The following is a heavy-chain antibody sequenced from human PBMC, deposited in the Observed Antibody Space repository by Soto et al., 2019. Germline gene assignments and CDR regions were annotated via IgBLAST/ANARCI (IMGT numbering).Heavy chain of an antibody. Sequence: QVQLVESGGGVVQPGRSLRLSCAASGFTFSSYGMHWVRQAPGKGLEWVAVISYDGSNKYYADSVKGRFTISRDNSKKTLYLPMNSLRAEDTAVYYCAKDRRKVVVAAPFDYWGQGTLVTVSS. CDR3: AKDRRKVVVAAPFDY. CDR2: ISYDGSNK. V-gene: IGHV3-30*18. CDR1: GFTFSSYG. J-gene: IGHJ4*02. D-gene: IGHD2-15*01.